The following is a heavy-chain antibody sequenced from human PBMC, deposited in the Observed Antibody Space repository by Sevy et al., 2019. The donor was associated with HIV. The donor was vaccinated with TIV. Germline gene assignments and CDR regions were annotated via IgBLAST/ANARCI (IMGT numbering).Heavy chain of an antibody. CDR2: ISSSSSYI. CDR3: ARDRYSGSYYERAFDI. V-gene: IGHV3-21*01. Sequence: GGSLRLSCAASVFTFSSYSMNWVRQAPGKGLEWVSSISSSSSYIYYADSVKGRFTISRDNAKNSLYLQMNSLRAEDTAVYYCARDRYSGSYYERAFDIWGQGTMVTVSS. CDR1: VFTFSSYS. D-gene: IGHD1-26*01. J-gene: IGHJ3*02.